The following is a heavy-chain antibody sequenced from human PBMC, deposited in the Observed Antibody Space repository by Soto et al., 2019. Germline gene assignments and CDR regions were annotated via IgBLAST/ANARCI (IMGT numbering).Heavy chain of an antibody. J-gene: IGHJ5*02. V-gene: IGHV3-9*01. CDR3: AKSFSGSWYALDS. CDR1: GFTFDDYA. CDR2: IRWNSGSM. Sequence: DVQLVESGGGLVQPGRSLRLSCTASGFTFDDYAMHWVRQVPGKGLEWVSYIRWNSGSMAYADSVKGRFTISRDNAKNSLFLQMNSLRVEDTALYYCAKSFSGSWYALDSWGQGTLVTVSS. D-gene: IGHD6-13*01.